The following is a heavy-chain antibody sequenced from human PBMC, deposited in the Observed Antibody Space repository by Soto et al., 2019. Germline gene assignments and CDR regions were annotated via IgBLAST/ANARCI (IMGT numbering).Heavy chain of an antibody. CDR2: INPNSGGT. J-gene: IGHJ6*02. Sequence: ASVKVSCKASGYTFTGYYMHWVLQAPGQGLEWMGWINPNSGGTNYAQKFQGWVTMTRDTSISTAYMELSRLRSDDTAVYYCARGAIVVVPAAPYWADYYGMDVWGQGTTVTVSS. V-gene: IGHV1-2*04. CDR1: GYTFTGYY. D-gene: IGHD2-2*01. CDR3: ARGAIVVVPAAPYWADYYGMDV.